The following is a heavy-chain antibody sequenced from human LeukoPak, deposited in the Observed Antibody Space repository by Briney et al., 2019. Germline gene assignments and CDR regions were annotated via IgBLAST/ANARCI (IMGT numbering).Heavy chain of an antibody. CDR2: IRQDGGEK. J-gene: IGHJ6*03. V-gene: IGHV3-7*03. CDR1: GFTFSSYW. Sequence: GGSLRLSCAVSGFTFSSYWMNWVRQAPGKGLKWVASIRQDGGEKSYVDSVKGRFTISRDNTKNSLYLQMNSLRAEDTAVYYCAKDGYDYYYYYMDVWGKGTTVTVSS. CDR3: AKDGYDYYYYYMDV. D-gene: IGHD1-1*01.